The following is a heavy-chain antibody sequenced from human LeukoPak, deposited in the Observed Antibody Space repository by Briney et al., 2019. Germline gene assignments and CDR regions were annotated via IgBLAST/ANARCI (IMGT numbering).Heavy chain of an antibody. CDR2: TYYTSRWNT. CDR3: TRGYYSSFDY. D-gene: IGHD6-13*01. V-gene: IGHV6-1*01. CDR1: GDSVSSNNVA. Sequence: SQTLSLTCVISGDSVSSNNVAWNWIRQSPSRGPEWLGRTYYTSRWNTDYAVSVKSRITIRPDTSKNQFSLQLNSVTPEDTAVYYCTRGYYSSFDYWDQGTLVTVSS. J-gene: IGHJ4*02.